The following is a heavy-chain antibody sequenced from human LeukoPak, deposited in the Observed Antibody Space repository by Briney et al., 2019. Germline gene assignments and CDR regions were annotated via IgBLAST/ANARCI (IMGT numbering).Heavy chain of an antibody. V-gene: IGHV1-2*02. CDR2: INPNSGGT. D-gene: IGHD1-26*01. CDR1: GYTFTGYY. Sequence: ASVKVSCKASGYTFTGYYMHWVRRAPGQGLEWMGWINPNSGGTNYAQKFQGRVTMTRDTSISTAYMELSRLRSDDTAVYYCARDRLRVGATWHYYYGMDVWGQGTTVTVSS. CDR3: ARDRLRVGATWHYYYGMDV. J-gene: IGHJ6*02.